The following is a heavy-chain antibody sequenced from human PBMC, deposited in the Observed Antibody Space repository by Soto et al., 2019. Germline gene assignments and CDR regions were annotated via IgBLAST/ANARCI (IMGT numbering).Heavy chain of an antibody. D-gene: IGHD1-1*01. CDR3: ASHDTGARFDP. J-gene: IGHJ5*02. CDR1: RYIFTPYF. V-gene: IGHV1-2*02. CDR2: INPNNGAT. Sequence: QVQLVQSGAEVKKPGASVKVSCKAPRYIFTPYFMPWVRQAPGQGLEWMGWINPNNGATHYGLSFQGRVTMTRDTSISTAYMKLSSLRSDDTAVYYCASHDTGARFDPWGQGTLVIVSS.